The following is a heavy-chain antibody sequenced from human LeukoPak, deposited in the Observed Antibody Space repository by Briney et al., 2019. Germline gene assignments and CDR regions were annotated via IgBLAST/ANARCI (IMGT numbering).Heavy chain of an antibody. D-gene: IGHD2-15*01. Sequence: ASVKLSCKASGGTFSSNTYSWVRHAPRQGLEWMGGIILIFGTTNYAEKFHSRVTITTDESTSTAYLELSSLRSEDTAVYYCPRMGLDPRYSRYYYYSMDVWGKGTTVTVSS. V-gene: IGHV1-69*05. CDR3: PRMGLDPRYSRYYYYSMDV. J-gene: IGHJ6*03. CDR1: GGTFSSNT. CDR2: IILIFGTT.